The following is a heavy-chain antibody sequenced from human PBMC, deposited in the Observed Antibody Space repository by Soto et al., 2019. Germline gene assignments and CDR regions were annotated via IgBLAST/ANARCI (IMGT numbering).Heavy chain of an antibody. CDR1: GFTFSSYA. Sequence: GGSLRLSCGASGFTFSSYAMHWVRQAPGKGLEWVAVISYDGSNKYYADSVKGRFTISRDNSKNTLYLQMNSLRAEDTAVYYCARDADIVVVPAAIPLYYYGMDVWGQGTTVTVSS. J-gene: IGHJ6*02. CDR2: ISYDGSNK. D-gene: IGHD2-2*01. V-gene: IGHV3-30-3*01. CDR3: ARDADIVVVPAAIPLYYYGMDV.